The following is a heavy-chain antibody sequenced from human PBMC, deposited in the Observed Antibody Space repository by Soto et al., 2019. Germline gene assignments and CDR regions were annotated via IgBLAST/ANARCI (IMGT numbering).Heavy chain of an antibody. CDR1: GGTFSRYS. D-gene: IGHD3-16*01. CDR2: IIPDNGIA. V-gene: IGHV1-69*02. Sequence: ASVKVSCKASGGTFSRYSFTWVRQAPGHGLEWTGRIIPDNGIASYAQKFQGRVTMTADKSASTAYMEVRSLRFDDTAVYYCARGGTPIDDWGQGTLVTVSS. J-gene: IGHJ4*02. CDR3: ARGGTPIDD.